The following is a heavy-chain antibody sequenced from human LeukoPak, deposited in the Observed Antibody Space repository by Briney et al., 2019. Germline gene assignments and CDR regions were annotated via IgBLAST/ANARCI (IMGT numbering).Heavy chain of an antibody. CDR2: IKEDGSEK. CDR3: VRADAKKTAMVDY. CDR1: GFTFSSYW. J-gene: IGHJ4*02. Sequence: GGSLRLSCAASGFTFSSYWMSWVRQAPGKGLEWVANIKEDGSEKNCVDSVKGRFTISRDNAKNSLYLQMNSPRVEDTAVYYCVRADAKKTAMVDYWGRGTLVAVSS. D-gene: IGHD5-18*01. V-gene: IGHV3-7*02.